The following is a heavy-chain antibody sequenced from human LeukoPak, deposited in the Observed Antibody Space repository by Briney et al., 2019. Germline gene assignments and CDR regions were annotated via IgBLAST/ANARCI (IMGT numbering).Heavy chain of an antibody. Sequence: SETLSLTCTVSGGSVSSSCCYWGWIRQPPGKGLEWIGTIYYSGTTYYNPSLRSRVTISEDTSRSQFSLKLTSVTAADTAVYYCARQGDGGRAYDHWGQGTLVTVSS. V-gene: IGHV4-39*01. CDR1: GGSVSSSCCY. D-gene: IGHD4-23*01. CDR3: ARQGDGGRAYDH. CDR2: IYYSGTT. J-gene: IGHJ4*02.